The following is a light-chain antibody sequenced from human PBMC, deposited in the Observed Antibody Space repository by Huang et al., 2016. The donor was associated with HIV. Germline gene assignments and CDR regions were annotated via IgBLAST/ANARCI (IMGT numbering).Light chain of an antibody. CDR1: QGIANY. CDR2: GAS. CDR3: QVYNSGLPLT. J-gene: IGKJ4*01. V-gene: IGKV1-27*01. Sequence: DIQMTQSPSSLSASVGDRVTITCRASQGIANYLAWYQQKPGKVPNLLIYGASSLQSGVPVRFSGSGSGTLFTLSINGLQPEDVATYYCQVYNSGLPLTFGGGTKVEIK.